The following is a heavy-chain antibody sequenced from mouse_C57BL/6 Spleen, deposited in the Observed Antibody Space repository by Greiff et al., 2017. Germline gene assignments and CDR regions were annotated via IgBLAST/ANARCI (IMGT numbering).Heavy chain of an antibody. CDR3: AREGYYGSSYVDPWYFDV. CDR1: GYTFTSYT. V-gene: IGHV1-4*01. D-gene: IGHD1-1*01. J-gene: IGHJ1*03. CDR2: INPSSGYT. Sequence: QVQLQQSGAELARPGASVKMSCKASGYTFTSYTMHWVKQRPGQGLEWIGYINPSSGYTKYNQKFKDKAPLTADKSSSTAYMQLSRLTSEDSAVYYCAREGYYGSSYVDPWYFDVWGTGTTVPVSS.